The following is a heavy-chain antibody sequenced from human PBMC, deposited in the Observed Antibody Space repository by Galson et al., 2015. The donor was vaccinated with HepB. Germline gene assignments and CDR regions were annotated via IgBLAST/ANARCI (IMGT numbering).Heavy chain of an antibody. Sequence: SLRLSCAASEFTFSSYWMNWVRQAPGKGLEWVANINPDGSEKYYVASQKGRFPISRDNAKNSLYLQMDSLRAEDTAVYYCARRISLVRGIITKPDYYYGMDVWGQGTTVTVAS. J-gene: IGHJ6*02. CDR3: ARRISLVRGIITKPDYYYGMDV. CDR1: EFTFSSYW. D-gene: IGHD3-10*01. V-gene: IGHV3-7*03. CDR2: INPDGSEK.